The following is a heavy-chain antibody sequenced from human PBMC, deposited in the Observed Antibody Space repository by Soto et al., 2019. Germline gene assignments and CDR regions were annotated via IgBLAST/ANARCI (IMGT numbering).Heavy chain of an antibody. V-gene: IGHV3-30*03. CDR1: GFTFSSYG. D-gene: IGHD6-13*01. J-gene: IGHJ4*02. CDR2: ISYDGSNK. Sequence: GGSLRLSCAASGFTFSSYGMHWVRQAPGKGLEWVAVISYDGSNKYYADSVKGRFTISRDDSKNTLFLQMNSLRPEDTAVYYCARDRKGGDSWFWDYFDYWGQGILVTVSS. CDR3: ARDRKGGDSWFWDYFDY.